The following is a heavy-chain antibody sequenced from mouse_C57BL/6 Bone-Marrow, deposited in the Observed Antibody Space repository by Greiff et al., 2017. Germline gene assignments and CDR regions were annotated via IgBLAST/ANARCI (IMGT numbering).Heavy chain of an antibody. CDR2: ISDGGSYT. CDR1: GFTFSSYA. Sequence: EVQRVESGGGLVKPGGSLKLSCAASGFTFSSYAMSWVRQTPEKRLEWVATISDGGSYTYYPDNVKGRFTISRDNAKNNLYLQMSHLKSEDTAMYYCARDKITTVVALHYWYFDVGGTGTTVTVSS. CDR3: ARDKITTVVALHYWYFDV. V-gene: IGHV5-4*01. J-gene: IGHJ1*03. D-gene: IGHD1-1*01.